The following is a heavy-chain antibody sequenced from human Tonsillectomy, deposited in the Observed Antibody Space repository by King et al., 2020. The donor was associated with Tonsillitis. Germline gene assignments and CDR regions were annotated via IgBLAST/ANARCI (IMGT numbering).Heavy chain of an antibody. J-gene: IGHJ5*02. V-gene: IGHV1-2*04. CDR2: INPNSGGT. CDR3: ARDGGVTYWDWFDP. Sequence: QLVQSGAEVKKPGASVKVSCKASGYTFTGYYMHWVRQAPGQGLEWMGWINPNSGGTNYAQKFQGWVTMTRDTSISAAYMELSRLRSDDTAVYYCARDGGVTYWDWFDPWGQGTLVTVSS. D-gene: IGHD3-16*01. CDR1: GYTFTGYY.